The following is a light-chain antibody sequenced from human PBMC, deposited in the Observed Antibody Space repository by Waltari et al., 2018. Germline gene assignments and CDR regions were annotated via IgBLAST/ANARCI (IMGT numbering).Light chain of an antibody. CDR2: GST. V-gene: IGLV1-40*01. CDR1: GSNIRAGYD. Sequence: QSVLTQPPSVSGAPGQTVTISCTGSGSNIRAGYDVHWYQQVPRAAPKLLIYGSTSRPLGVPDRFFGSTSGTSASLAITGLQAEDEAVYYCRSYDTSLTVVFGGGTKLTVL. J-gene: IGLJ3*02. CDR3: RSYDTSLTVV.